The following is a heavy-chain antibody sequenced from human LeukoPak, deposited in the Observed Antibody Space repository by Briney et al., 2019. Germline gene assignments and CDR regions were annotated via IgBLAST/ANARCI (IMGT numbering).Heavy chain of an antibody. CDR1: GDSISSYY. J-gene: IGHJ3*02. CDR2: IYSSENT. Sequence: PSETLSLTCSVSGDSISSYYWNWIRQPAGKGLEWIGRIYSSENTNYNPSLKSRVTMSVDTSKNQFSLKLSSVTAADTAVYYCARGRSYMVRGVIRAFDIWGQGTMVTVSS. D-gene: IGHD3-10*01. CDR3: ARGRSYMVRGVIRAFDI. V-gene: IGHV4-4*07.